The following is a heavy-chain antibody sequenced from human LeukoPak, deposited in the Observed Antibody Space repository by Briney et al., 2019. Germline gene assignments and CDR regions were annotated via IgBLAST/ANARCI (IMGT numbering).Heavy chain of an antibody. V-gene: IGHV4-59*08. Sequence: SETLSLTCTVSGGSISSYYWSWIRQPPGNGLEWIGYIYYSGSTNYNPSLKSRVTISVDTSKNQFSLKLSSVTAADTAVYYCARRRYDYVWGSYRYNYFDYWGQGTLVTVSS. CDR2: IYYSGST. CDR3: ARRRYDYVWGSYRYNYFDY. CDR1: GGSISSYY. D-gene: IGHD3-16*02. J-gene: IGHJ4*02.